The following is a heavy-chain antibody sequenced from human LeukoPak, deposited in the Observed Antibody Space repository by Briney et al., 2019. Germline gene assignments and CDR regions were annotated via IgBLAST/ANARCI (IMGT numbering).Heavy chain of an antibody. V-gene: IGHV1-18*04. J-gene: IGHJ4*02. CDR3: AREPISSGTFYPRSDL. CDR1: GYTFTNYA. CDR2: ISAYNGNT. Sequence: ASVKVSCKASGYTFTNYAVSWVRQAPGQGLEWMGWISAYNGNTRYTQKLQGRVTMTTDTSTSTAYMELRSLTSDDTAVYYCAREPISSGTFYPRSDLWGQGTPVTVSS. D-gene: IGHD3-10*01.